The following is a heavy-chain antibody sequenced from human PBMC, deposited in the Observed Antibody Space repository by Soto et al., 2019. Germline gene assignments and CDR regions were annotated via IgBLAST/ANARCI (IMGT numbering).Heavy chain of an antibody. CDR2: INPNSGGT. V-gene: IGHV1-2*04. D-gene: IGHD3-3*01. CDR3: ARGGITIFGVVIGALFDC. Sequence: ASVKVSCKASGYTFTGYYMHWVRQAPGQGLEWMGWINPNSGGTNYAQKFQGWVTMTRDTSISTAYMELSRLRSDDTAVYYCARGGITIFGVVIGALFDCWGQGTLVTVSS. CDR1: GYTFTGYY. J-gene: IGHJ4*02.